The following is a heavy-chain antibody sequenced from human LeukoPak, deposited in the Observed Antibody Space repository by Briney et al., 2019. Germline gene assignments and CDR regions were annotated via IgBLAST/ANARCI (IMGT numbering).Heavy chain of an antibody. Sequence: SETLSLTCNVSGGSMSTNYWSWIRQPPGKGLEWIGYIYYSGSTSYNPSLKSRVTISVDTSKSQFSLKLNSVTAADTAVYYCARGTTVLTYWGQGSLVTVSS. CDR3: ARGTTVLTY. J-gene: IGHJ4*02. V-gene: IGHV4-59*01. D-gene: IGHD4-23*01. CDR1: GGSMSTNY. CDR2: IYYSGST.